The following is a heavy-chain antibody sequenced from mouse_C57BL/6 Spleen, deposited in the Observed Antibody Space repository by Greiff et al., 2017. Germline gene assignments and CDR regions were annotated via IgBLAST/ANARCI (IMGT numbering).Heavy chain of an antibody. D-gene: IGHD2-5*01. CDR3: ARSGYYSNYEFAY. Sequence: VQLQQPGAELVKPGASVKLSCKASGYTFTSYWMHWVKQRPGQGLEWIGMIHPNSGSTNYNEKFKSKATLTVDKSSSTAYMQLSSLTSEDSAVYYCARSGYYSNYEFAYWGQGTLVTVSA. J-gene: IGHJ3*01. V-gene: IGHV1-64*01. CDR2: IHPNSGST. CDR1: GYTFTSYW.